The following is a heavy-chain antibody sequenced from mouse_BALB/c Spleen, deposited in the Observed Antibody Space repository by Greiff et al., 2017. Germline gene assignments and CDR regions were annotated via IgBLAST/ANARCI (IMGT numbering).Heavy chain of an antibody. Sequence: VQLQQSGAELVKPGASVKLSCKASGYTFTSYYMYWVKQRPGQGLEWIGEINPSNGGTNFNEKFKSKATLTVDKSSSTAYMQLSSLTSEDSAVYYCTRCYYYGSSYWYFDVWGAGTTVTVSS. D-gene: IGHD1-1*01. V-gene: IGHV1S81*02. CDR2: INPSNGGT. J-gene: IGHJ1*01. CDR3: TRCYYYGSSYWYFDV. CDR1: GYTFTSYY.